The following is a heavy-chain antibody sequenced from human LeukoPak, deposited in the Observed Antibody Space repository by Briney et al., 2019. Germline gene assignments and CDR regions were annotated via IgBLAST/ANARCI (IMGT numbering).Heavy chain of an antibody. CDR2: ISYDGSNK. CDR1: GFTFSSYG. Sequence: GGSLRLSCAASGFTFSSYGMHWVRQAPGKGLEWVAVISYDGSNKYYADSVKGRFTISRDNSKNTLYLQMNSLRAEDTAVYYCAKDNWGYPFYWGQGTLVTVSS. V-gene: IGHV3-30*18. D-gene: IGHD7-27*01. CDR3: AKDNWGYPFY. J-gene: IGHJ4*02.